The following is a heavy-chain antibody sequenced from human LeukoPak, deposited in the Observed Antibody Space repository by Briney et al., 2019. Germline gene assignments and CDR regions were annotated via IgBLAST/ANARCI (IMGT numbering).Heavy chain of an antibody. CDR2: ISISDGST. D-gene: IGHD6-19*01. CDR1: GFIFSNYA. V-gene: IGHV3-23*01. J-gene: IGHJ4*02. Sequence: GGSLRLSCAASGFIFSNYAISWVRQAPGKGLEWVSVISISDGSTYYVDSVKGRFTISRDNSKNTLYLQMNSLRAEDTAEYYCAKDSNGWYQRGSNYFDYWGQGTLVTVSS. CDR3: AKDSNGWYQRGSNYFDY.